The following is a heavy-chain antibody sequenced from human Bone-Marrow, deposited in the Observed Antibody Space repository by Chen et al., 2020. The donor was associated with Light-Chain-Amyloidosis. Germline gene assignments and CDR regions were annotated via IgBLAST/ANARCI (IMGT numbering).Heavy chain of an antibody. CDR3: LKGMDV. Sequence: EVQVVESGGGVVQPGGSLRLSCVASGFNFSNYWMNWVRQAPGKGLDWVAYINENVSEKYYVDSVKGRFTISRDNAKNSLYLQMNSLRAEDTAVYYCLKGMDVWGQGTTVTVSS. CDR2: INENVSEK. CDR1: GFNFSNYW. V-gene: IGHV3-7*05. J-gene: IGHJ6*02.